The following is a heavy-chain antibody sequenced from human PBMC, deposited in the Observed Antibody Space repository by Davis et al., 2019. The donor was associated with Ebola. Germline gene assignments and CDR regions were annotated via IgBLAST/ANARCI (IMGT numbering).Heavy chain of an antibody. CDR1: GFTFDDYA. V-gene: IGHV3-9*01. Sequence: SLKISCAASGFTFDDYAMHCVRQAPGKGLEWVSGISWNSGSIGYADSVKGRFTISRDNAKNSLYLQMNSLRAEDTALYYCAKDISVEIWHLGEFDYWGQGTLVTVSS. CDR3: AKDISVEIWHLGEFDY. D-gene: IGHD3-16*01. J-gene: IGHJ4*02. CDR2: ISWNSGSI.